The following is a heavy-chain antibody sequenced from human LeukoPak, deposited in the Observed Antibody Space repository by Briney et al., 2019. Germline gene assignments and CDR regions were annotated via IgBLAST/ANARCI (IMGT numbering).Heavy chain of an antibody. CDR1: GGSISSSSYY. V-gene: IGHV4-39*01. CDR2: IYYSGST. J-gene: IGHJ4*02. Sequence: SETLSLTCTVSGGSISSSSYYWGWIRQPPGKGLEWIGSIYYSGSTYYNPSLKSRVTISVDTSKNQFSLKLSSVTAADTAVYYCARHAGRLLWFGELPYYFDYWGQGTLVTVSS. D-gene: IGHD3-10*01. CDR3: ARHAGRLLWFGELPYYFDY.